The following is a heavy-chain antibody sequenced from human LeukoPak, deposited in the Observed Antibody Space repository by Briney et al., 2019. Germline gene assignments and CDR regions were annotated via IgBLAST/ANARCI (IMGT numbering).Heavy chain of an antibody. CDR2: IYYSGST. CDR1: GGSISSYY. V-gene: IGHV4-59*08. CDR3: ARLDGEVQSVLLDY. J-gene: IGHJ4*02. D-gene: IGHD3-10*01. Sequence: SETLSLTCTVSGGSISSYYWSWIRQPPGKGLEWIGYIYYSGSTNYNPSLKSRVTISVDTSKNQFSLKLSSVTAADTAVYYCARLDGEVQSVLLDYWGQGTLVTVSS.